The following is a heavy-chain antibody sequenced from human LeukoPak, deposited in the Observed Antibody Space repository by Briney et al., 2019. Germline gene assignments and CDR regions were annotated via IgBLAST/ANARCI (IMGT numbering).Heavy chain of an antibody. D-gene: IGHD3-3*01. J-gene: IGHJ4*02. CDR2: IDQDGSGK. CDR3: ASGPGFLIDC. CDR1: GFTFSSYW. V-gene: IGHV3-7*01. Sequence: GGSLRLSCVTSGFTFSSYWMSWVRQTPGKGLEWVANIDQDGSGKNYVDSVKGRLTISRDNAKNLLSLQMNSLRPEDTAVYYCASGPGFLIDCWGQGTLVTVSS.